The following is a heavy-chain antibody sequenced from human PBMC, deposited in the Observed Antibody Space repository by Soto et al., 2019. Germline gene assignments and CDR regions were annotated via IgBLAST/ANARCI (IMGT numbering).Heavy chain of an antibody. V-gene: IGHV1-69*08. CDR2: IIPILGIA. J-gene: IGHJ4*02. D-gene: IGHD2-21*02. Sequence: QVQLVQSGAEVKKPGSSLKVSCKASGGTFSSYTISWVRQAPGQGLEWMGRIIPILGIANYAQKFQGSVTRTADKSTSTTYMELSSLRSEDTAVYYCAREQYGGDPMIWGQGTLVTVSS. CDR3: AREQYGGDPMI. CDR1: GGTFSSYT.